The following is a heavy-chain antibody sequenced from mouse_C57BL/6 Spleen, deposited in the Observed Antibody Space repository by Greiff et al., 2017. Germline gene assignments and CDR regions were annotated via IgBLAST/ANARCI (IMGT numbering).Heavy chain of an antibody. CDR2: IHPNSGST. J-gene: IGHJ2*01. V-gene: IGHV1-64*01. CDR3: AIIYYYGSSGYFDY. CDR1: GYTFTSYW. D-gene: IGHD1-1*01. Sequence: QVQLQQPGAELVKPGASVKLSCKASGYTFTSYWMHWVKQRPGQGLEWIGMIHPNSGSTNYNEKFKSKATLTVDKSSSTAYMQLSSLTSEDSAVYYCAIIYYYGSSGYFDYWGQGTTRTVSS.